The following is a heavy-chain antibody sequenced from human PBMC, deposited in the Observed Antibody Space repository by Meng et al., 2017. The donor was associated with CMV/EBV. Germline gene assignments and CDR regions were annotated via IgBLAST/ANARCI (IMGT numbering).Heavy chain of an antibody. J-gene: IGHJ4*02. Sequence: QVEMIPSGADVYNPCVCVMVCCKSAGDTFISDYSDGVRQAGGQRVEGSVIRSPPGASTRYAQKFQGRVTMIRDTSTSTVDMDLSSLRSEDTAVYYCARELDGHTFEYWGQGTLVTVSS. V-gene: IGHV1-46*01. CDR1: GDTFISDY. CDR2: RSPPGAST. D-gene: IGHD5-24*01. CDR3: ARELDGHTFEY.